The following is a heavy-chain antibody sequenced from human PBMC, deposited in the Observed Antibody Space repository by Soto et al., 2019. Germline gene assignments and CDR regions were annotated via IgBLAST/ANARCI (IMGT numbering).Heavy chain of an antibody. D-gene: IGHD3-10*01. CDR2: IYSGGGK. CDR3: ARSDPAYAYGLNV. J-gene: IGHJ6*02. Sequence: GGSLRLSCAASGFTVTAHYVAWVRQAPGRGLEWVSLIYSGGGKYYADSVKGRFTIPRDTSEKTFYLQMNSLRSEDTAVYYCARSDPAYAYGLNVWGQGTTVTVSS. CDR1: GFTVTAHY. V-gene: IGHV3-53*01.